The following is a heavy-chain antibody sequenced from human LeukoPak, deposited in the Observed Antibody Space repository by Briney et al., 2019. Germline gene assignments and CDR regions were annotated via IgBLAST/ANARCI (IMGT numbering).Heavy chain of an antibody. V-gene: IGHV4-38-2*02. J-gene: IGHJ4*02. CDR2: IYHSGNT. CDR3: ARSPRRPHFYSSGSYYYYFDY. D-gene: IGHD3-10*01. Sequence: SETLSLTCIVSGYSISSGYYWGWIRQPPGKGLECIGSIYHSGNTYYNPSLKSRVTISVDTSKNQFSLKLTSVTAADTAVYYCARSPRRPHFYSSGSYYYYFDYWGQGTLVTVSS. CDR1: GYSISSGYY.